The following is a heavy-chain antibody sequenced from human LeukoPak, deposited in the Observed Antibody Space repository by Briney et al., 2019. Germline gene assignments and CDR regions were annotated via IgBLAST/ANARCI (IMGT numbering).Heavy chain of an antibody. CDR2: INSDGIST. CDR1: GFTFSSYW. J-gene: IGHJ3*02. D-gene: IGHD2-21*02. CDR3: ARRLAYCGGDCYSFAFDI. Sequence: GGSLRLSCAASGFTFSSYWMHWVRQAPGKGLVWVSRINSDGISTSYADSVKGRFTISRDNAKNTLYLQMNSLRAEDTAVYYCARRLAYCGGDCYSFAFDIWGQGTMVTVSS. V-gene: IGHV3-74*01.